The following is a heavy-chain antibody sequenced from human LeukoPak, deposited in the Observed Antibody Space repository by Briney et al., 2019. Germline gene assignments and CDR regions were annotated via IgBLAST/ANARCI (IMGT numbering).Heavy chain of an antibody. V-gene: IGHV4-31*03. CDR3: ARGYCTSSSCFARHWFDP. Sequence: KPSQTLSLTCTVSDGSISSGGYYWSWIRQHPGKGLEWIGYIYYSGNTYYNPSLKSRVTISVDTSKNQFPLKLSSVTAADTAVYYCARGYCTSSSCFARHWFDPWGQGTLVTVSS. CDR2: IYYSGNT. D-gene: IGHD2-2*01. J-gene: IGHJ5*02. CDR1: DGSISSGGYY.